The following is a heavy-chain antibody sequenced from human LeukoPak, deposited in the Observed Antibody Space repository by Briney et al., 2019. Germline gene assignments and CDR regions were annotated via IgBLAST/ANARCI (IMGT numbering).Heavy chain of an antibody. CDR1: GFTFDDYA. CDR3: ASEVETYGMDV. Sequence: GRSLRLSCAASGFTFDDYAMHWVRQAPGKGLEWVSGISWNSGSIGYADSVKGRFTISRDNSKNTLYLQMNSLRAEDTAVYYCASEVETYGMDVWGQGTTVTVSS. V-gene: IGHV3-9*01. CDR2: ISWNSGSI. D-gene: IGHD2-2*01. J-gene: IGHJ6*02.